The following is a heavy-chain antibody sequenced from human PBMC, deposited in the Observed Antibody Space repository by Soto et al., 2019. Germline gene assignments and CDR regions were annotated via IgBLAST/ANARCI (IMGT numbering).Heavy chain of an antibody. J-gene: IGHJ5*02. CDR3: ARHRVETSSSGGWFDP. CDR1: GGSISSSSYY. Sequence: SETLSLTCTVSGGSISSSSYYWGWIRQPPGKGLEWIGSIYSSGRTFYNPSLKSRVTISVDTSKNQFSLKLTSVTAADTAVYYCARHRVETSSSGGWFDPWAQGTLVTVSS. D-gene: IGHD6-6*01. CDR2: IYSSGRT. V-gene: IGHV4-39*01.